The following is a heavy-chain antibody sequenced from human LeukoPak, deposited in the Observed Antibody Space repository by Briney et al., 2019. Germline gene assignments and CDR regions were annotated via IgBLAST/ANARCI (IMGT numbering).Heavy chain of an antibody. D-gene: IGHD4-11*01. CDR2: IYTGGTT. CDR3: SRDPAMTSGYGMDV. CDR1: GFTVSSSF. Sequence: GGSLRLSCAASGFTVSSSFMSWVRQAPGKGLEWVSVIYTGGTTYYADSVKGRFTISRDDSKNMVYLQMNSLRDEDTAVYFCSRDPAMTSGYGMDVWGQGTAVTVSS. J-gene: IGHJ6*02. V-gene: IGHV3-66*01.